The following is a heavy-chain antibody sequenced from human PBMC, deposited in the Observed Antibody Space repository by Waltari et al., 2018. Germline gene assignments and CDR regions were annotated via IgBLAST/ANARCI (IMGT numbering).Heavy chain of an antibody. V-gene: IGHV4-39*01. CDR3: ARQPSSYCSSTSCYEFDY. Sequence: QLQLQESGPGLVKPSETLSLTCTVSGGSISSSSYYWGWIRQPPGRGLEWIGSIYYSGSTYYNQSLKSRVTISVDTSKNQFSLKLSSVTAADTAVYYCARQPSSYCSSTSCYEFDYWGQGTLVTVSS. CDR2: IYYSGST. J-gene: IGHJ4*02. D-gene: IGHD2-2*01. CDR1: GGSISSSSYY.